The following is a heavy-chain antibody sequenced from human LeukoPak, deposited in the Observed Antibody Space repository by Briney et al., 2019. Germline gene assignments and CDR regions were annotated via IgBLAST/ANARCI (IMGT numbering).Heavy chain of an antibody. Sequence: PGGSLRLSCAASGFTFSSYAMSWVRQAPGKGLEWVSAISGSGGSTYYADSVKGRFTISRDNSKNTLYLQMDSLRAEDTAVYYCAKVNIVVVDPHFDYWGQGTLVTVSS. CDR2: ISGSGGST. V-gene: IGHV3-23*01. J-gene: IGHJ4*02. D-gene: IGHD2-2*01. CDR3: AKVNIVVVDPHFDY. CDR1: GFTFSSYA.